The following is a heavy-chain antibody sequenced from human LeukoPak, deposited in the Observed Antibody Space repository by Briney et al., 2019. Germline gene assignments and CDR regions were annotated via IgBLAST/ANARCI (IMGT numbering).Heavy chain of an antibody. CDR1: GFTFSSYA. V-gene: IGHV3-30*01. D-gene: IGHD1-26*01. J-gene: IGHJ4*02. CDR2: ISYDGSNK. CDR3: ARAPIVGATIVDY. Sequence: GSLRLSCAASGFTFSSYAMHWVRQAPGKGLEWVAVISYDGSNKYYADSVKGRFTISRDNSKNTLYLQMNSLRAEDTAVYYCARAPIVGATIVDYWGQGTLVTVSS.